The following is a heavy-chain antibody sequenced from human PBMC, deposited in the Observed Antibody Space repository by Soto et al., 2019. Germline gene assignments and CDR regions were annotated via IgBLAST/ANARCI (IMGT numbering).Heavy chain of an antibody. CDR1: GLTFSNYA. CDR2: ISGSGGST. Sequence: GGSLRLSCAASGLTFSNYAMSWVRQAPGKGLEWVSAISGSGGSTDYADSVKGRFTISRDNSKNTLYLQMNSLRAEDTAVYYCAKGPDIVVVVAATTYFDYWGQGTLVTVSS. CDR3: AKGPDIVVVVAATTYFDY. V-gene: IGHV3-23*01. D-gene: IGHD2-15*01. J-gene: IGHJ4*02.